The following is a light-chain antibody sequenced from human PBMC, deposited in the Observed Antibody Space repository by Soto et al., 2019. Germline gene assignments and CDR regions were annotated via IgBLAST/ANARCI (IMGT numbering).Light chain of an antibody. CDR1: SSDVGSYNL. CDR3: CSYAGSSTWV. Sequence: QSALTQPASVSGSPGQSITISCTGTSSDVGSYNLVSWYQQHPGKAPKLMIYEGSQRPSGVSHRFSGSKSGNTASLTISGLQAEDEADYYCCSYAGSSTWVFGGGTKVTVL. V-gene: IGLV2-23*01. CDR2: EGS. J-gene: IGLJ3*02.